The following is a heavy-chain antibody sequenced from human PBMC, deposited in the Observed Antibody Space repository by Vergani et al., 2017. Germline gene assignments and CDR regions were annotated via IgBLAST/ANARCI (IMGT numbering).Heavy chain of an antibody. CDR1: GFTFSSYS. CDR3: ARPKEEMRGVIPGGGY. J-gene: IGHJ4*02. V-gene: IGHV3-21*01. CDR2: ISSSSSYI. Sequence: EVQLVESGGGLVQPGGSLKLSCAASGFTFSSYSMNWVRQAPGKGLEWVSSISSSSSYIYYADSVKGRFTITRDNAKNSLYLQMNSRRAEDTAVYYCARPKEEMRGVIPGGGYWGQGTLVTVSS. D-gene: IGHD3-10*01.